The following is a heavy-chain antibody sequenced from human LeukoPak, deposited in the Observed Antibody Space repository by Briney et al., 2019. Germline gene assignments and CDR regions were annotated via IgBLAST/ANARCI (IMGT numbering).Heavy chain of an antibody. CDR1: SDSIFTSNW. CDR3: ARVSGYDWESFYDY. D-gene: IGHD5-12*01. Sequence: PSETLSLTCTVSSDSIFTSNWWSWVRQPPGKGLEWIGQIFHSGSTSYSPSLKSRVTISMDKSKNQISLRLTSVTAADTAVYYCARVSGYDWESFYDYWGQGTLVTVSS. V-gene: IGHV4-4*02. CDR2: IFHSGST. J-gene: IGHJ4*02.